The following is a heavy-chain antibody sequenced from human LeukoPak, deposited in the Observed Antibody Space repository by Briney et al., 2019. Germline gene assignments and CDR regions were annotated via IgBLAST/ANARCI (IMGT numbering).Heavy chain of an antibody. D-gene: IGHD4-17*01. CDR2: INHSGST. CDR1: GGSFSGYY. CDR3: ARGDYGDYSFYWYFDL. Sequence: SETLSLTCAVYGGSFSGYYWSWIRQPPGKGLEWIGEINHSGSTNYNPSLKSRVTISVDTSKNQFSLKLSSVTAAGTAVYYCARGDYGDYSFYWYFDLWGRGTLVTVSS. V-gene: IGHV4-34*01. J-gene: IGHJ2*01.